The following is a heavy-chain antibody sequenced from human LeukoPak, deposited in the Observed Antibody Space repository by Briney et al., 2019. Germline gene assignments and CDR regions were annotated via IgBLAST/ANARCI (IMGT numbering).Heavy chain of an antibody. V-gene: IGHV1-18*01. CDR1: GYTFTSYG. Sequence: ASVKVSCKASGYTFTSYGISWVRQAPGQGLEWMGWISAYNGNTNYAQKLQGRVTMTTDTSTSTVYMELRSLRSDDTAVCYCARDPDHYYDSSGYYFDYWGQGTLVTVSS. CDR3: ARDPDHYYDSSGYYFDY. CDR2: ISAYNGNT. J-gene: IGHJ4*02. D-gene: IGHD3-22*01.